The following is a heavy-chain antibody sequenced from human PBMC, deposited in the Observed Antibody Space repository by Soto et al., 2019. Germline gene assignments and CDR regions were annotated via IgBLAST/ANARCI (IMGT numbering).Heavy chain of an antibody. V-gene: IGHV1-3*01. CDR3: ASGYGSGWYHPEPPFDP. Sequence: GASVKVSCKASGYIFTSYAMHWVRQAPGQRLEWMGWINAGNGNTKYSQKFQGRVTITRDPSARTAYMELSSVRSEDTAVYYCASGYGSGWYHPEPPFDPWGQGTLVTVSS. CDR1: GYIFTSYA. D-gene: IGHD6-19*01. J-gene: IGHJ5*02. CDR2: INAGNGNT.